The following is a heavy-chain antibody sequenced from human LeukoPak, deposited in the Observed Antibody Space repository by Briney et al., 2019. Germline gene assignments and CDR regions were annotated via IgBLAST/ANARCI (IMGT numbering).Heavy chain of an antibody. V-gene: IGHV4-39*07. Sequence: SETLSLTCTVSGGSISSSSYYWGWIRQPPGKGLEWIGSIYYSGSTYYNPSLKSRVTISVDTSKNQFSLKLSSVTAADTAVYYCPTETLAAAATDYWGQGTLVTVSS. CDR2: IYYSGST. CDR1: GGSISSSSYY. CDR3: PTETLAAAATDY. J-gene: IGHJ4*02. D-gene: IGHD6-13*01.